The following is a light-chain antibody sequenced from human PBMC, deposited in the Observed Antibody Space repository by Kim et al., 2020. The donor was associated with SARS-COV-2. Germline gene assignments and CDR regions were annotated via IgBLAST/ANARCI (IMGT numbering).Light chain of an antibody. J-gene: IGLJ3*02. CDR1: SWSIARNN. CDR3: KSYDNGNRV. Sequence: GKEITITWTGRSWSIARNNAQWYKHSPGSAPTTVSSEDSKRPSDGPDRFSGAIDTASHSASLTISGLKTEDGADYYCKSYDNGNRVFGGGTQLTVL. V-gene: IGLV6-57*02. CDR2: EDS.